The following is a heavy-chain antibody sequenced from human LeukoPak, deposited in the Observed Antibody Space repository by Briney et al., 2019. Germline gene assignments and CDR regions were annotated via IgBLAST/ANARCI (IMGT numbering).Heavy chain of an antibody. Sequence: GGSLRLPCAASGFTFSRYWMAWVRQAPGKGLEWVANIRGDAGDKGYADSVRDRFTISRDNGKNSLYLQMNSLTAEDTAVYYCARDVHGALDFWGQGTLVVVSS. CDR2: IRGDAGDK. D-gene: IGHD4/OR15-4a*01. J-gene: IGHJ4*02. CDR3: ARDVHGALDF. CDR1: GFTFSRYW. V-gene: IGHV3-7*01.